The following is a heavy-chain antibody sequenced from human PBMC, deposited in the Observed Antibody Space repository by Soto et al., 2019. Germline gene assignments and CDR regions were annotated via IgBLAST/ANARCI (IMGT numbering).Heavy chain of an antibody. D-gene: IGHD3-9*01. Sequence: QVQLVESGGGVVQPGRSLRLSCAASGFTFSSYAMHWVRQAPGKGLEWVAVISYDGSNKYYADSVKGRFTISRDNSKNTLYLQMNSLRAEDTAVYYCATACYYILTRYYVPFDYWGQGTLVTVSS. J-gene: IGHJ4*02. CDR3: ATACYYILTRYYVPFDY. CDR2: ISYDGSNK. CDR1: GFTFSSYA. V-gene: IGHV3-30-3*01.